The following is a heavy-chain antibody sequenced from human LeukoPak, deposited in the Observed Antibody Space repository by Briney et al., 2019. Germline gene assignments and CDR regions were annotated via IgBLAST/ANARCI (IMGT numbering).Heavy chain of an antibody. J-gene: IGHJ6*03. D-gene: IGHD6-13*01. V-gene: IGHV4-59*01. CDR3: ARVFAGGSSWLSYYYYMDV. Sequence: SETLSLTCTVSGGSISSYYWSWIRQPPGKGLEWIGYIYYSGSTNYNPSLKSRVTISVDTSKNQFSLKLSSVTAADTAVYYCARVFAGGSSWLSYYYYMDVWGKGTTVTISS. CDR2: IYYSGST. CDR1: GGSISSYY.